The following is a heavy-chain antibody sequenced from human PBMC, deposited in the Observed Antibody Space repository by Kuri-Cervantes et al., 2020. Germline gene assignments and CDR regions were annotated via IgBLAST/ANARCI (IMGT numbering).Heavy chain of an antibody. CDR1: GFTFSSYW. CDR3: AKDRRGSGSYYFDY. J-gene: IGHJ4*02. D-gene: IGHD1-26*01. V-gene: IGHV3-7*01. Sequence: GESLKISCAASGFTFSSYWMSWVRQAPGKGLEWVANIKQDGSEKYYVDSVKGRFTISRDDSKNTLYLQMTSLRVEDTALYYCAKDRRGSGSYYFDYWGQGILVTVSS. CDR2: IKQDGSEK.